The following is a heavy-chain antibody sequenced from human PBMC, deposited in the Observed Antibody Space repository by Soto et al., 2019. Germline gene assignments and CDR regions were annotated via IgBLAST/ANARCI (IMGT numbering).Heavy chain of an antibody. D-gene: IGHD2-2*01. Sequence: GGSLRLSCAASGFTFSSYWMSWVRQAPGKXLEWVANIKQDGSEKYYVDSVKGRFTISRDNAKNSLYLQMNSLRAEDTAVYYCARDRSPYCSSTSCHPSYYGMDVWGQGTTVTVSS. V-gene: IGHV3-7*03. CDR1: GFTFSSYW. J-gene: IGHJ6*02. CDR2: IKQDGSEK. CDR3: ARDRSPYCSSTSCHPSYYGMDV.